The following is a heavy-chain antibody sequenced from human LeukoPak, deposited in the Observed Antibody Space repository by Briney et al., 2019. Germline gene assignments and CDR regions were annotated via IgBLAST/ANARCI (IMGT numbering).Heavy chain of an antibody. J-gene: IGHJ4*02. CDR2: IKQDGSEK. CDR1: GFTFSSYW. V-gene: IGHV3-7*04. CDR3: ARGVYYDSSGYYYTPLDY. D-gene: IGHD3-22*01. Sequence: GGSLRLSCAASGFTFSSYWMSWVRQAPGKGLEWVANIKQDGSEKYFVDSVRGRFTISRDNAKNSLYLQMSSLRAEDTAVYYCARGVYYDSSGYYYTPLDYWGQGTPVTVSS.